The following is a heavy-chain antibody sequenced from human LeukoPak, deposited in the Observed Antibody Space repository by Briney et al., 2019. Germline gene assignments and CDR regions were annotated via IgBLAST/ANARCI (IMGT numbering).Heavy chain of an antibody. D-gene: IGHD2-15*01. CDR1: VFTFSDYY. J-gene: IGHJ4*02. Sequence: GGPLRLSCAASVFTFSDYYMIWIRQAPGKGLEWVSYISSSSSYTNYADSVKGRFTISRDNAKNSLYLQMNSLRAEYTAVYYCARVRYCSGGSCPTHFDYWGQGTLVTVSS. CDR3: ARVRYCSGGSCPTHFDY. CDR2: ISSSSSYT. V-gene: IGHV3-11*06.